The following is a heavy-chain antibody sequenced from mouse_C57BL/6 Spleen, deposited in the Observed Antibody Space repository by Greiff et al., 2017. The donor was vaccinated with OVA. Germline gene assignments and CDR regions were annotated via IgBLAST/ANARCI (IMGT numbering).Heavy chain of an antibody. CDR3: ARWGDYDGAY. Sequence: QVQLQQPGAELVMPGASVKLSCKASGYTFTSYWMHWVKQRPGQGLEWIGEIDPSDSYTNYNRKFKGKSTLTVDKSSSTAYMQLSSLTSEDSAVYYCARWGDYDGAYWGQGTLVTVSA. J-gene: IGHJ3*01. CDR2: IDPSDSYT. V-gene: IGHV1-69*01. CDR1: GYTFTSYW. D-gene: IGHD2-4*01.